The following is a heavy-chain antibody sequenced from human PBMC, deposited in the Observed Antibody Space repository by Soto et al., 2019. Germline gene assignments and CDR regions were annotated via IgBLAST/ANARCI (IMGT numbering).Heavy chain of an antibody. V-gene: IGHV3-23*01. CDR3: AKPIIDPCGSGSLSVFYYGMDV. Sequence: GGSLRLSCAASGLTLSSNAMSWVRQAPGKGLEWVSAISGSGGRTYYADSVKGRFTISRDNSKNTVYLRMNGLKADDSAVYYCAKPIIDPCGSGSLSVFYYGMDVSGRGTTVTVS. J-gene: IGHJ6*02. CDR1: GLTLSSNA. D-gene: IGHD3-10*01. CDR2: ISGSGGRT.